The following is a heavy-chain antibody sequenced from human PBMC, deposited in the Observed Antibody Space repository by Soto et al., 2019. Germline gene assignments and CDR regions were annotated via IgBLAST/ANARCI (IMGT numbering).Heavy chain of an antibody. CDR3: AREGMAAADVNWFDP. V-gene: IGHV1-2*04. CDR1: GYTFSDYY. J-gene: IGHJ5*02. D-gene: IGHD6-13*01. Sequence: ASVKVSCTASGYTFSDYYMHWVRQAPGQGPEWLGWINPNSGATNYAQKFQGWITMTRDTSISTAYMELSRLRSDDTAVYYCAREGMAAADVNWFDPWGQGTLVTVSS. CDR2: INPNSGAT.